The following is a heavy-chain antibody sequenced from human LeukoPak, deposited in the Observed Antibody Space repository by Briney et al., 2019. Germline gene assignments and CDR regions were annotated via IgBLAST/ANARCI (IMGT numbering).Heavy chain of an antibody. V-gene: IGHV3-74*01. J-gene: IGHJ4*02. CDR1: GLTLSGYW. CDR2: IDSDGSGT. CDR3: ASEYFRPSGNY. D-gene: IGHD3-10*01. Sequence: GGSLRLSCSASGLTLSGYWMHWVRQIPGKGLVWVSRIDSDGSGTSYADSVKGRFTISRDNAKNTLYLQINSLRAEDTAVYYCASEYFRPSGNYWGQGTLVTVSS.